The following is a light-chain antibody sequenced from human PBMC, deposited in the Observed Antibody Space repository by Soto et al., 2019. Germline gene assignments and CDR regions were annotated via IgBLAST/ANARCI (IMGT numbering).Light chain of an antibody. CDR1: SIDIGAYDY. J-gene: IGLJ1*01. Sequence: QSAPTQLASLSLSPLQSITITSTGTSIDIGAYDYVSWSKQHPVKAHNLMSSEVNNRPSGVSKRFSGSKSGNTAYLTISGLQVEDEAEYFCFSFTTTSTHVFGTGTKVTVL. V-gene: IGLV2-14*01. CDR2: EVN. CDR3: FSFTTTSTHV.